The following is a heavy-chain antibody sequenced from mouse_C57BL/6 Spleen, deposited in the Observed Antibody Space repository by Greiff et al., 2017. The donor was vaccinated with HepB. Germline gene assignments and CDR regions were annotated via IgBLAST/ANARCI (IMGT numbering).Heavy chain of an antibody. CDR3: ARSVPPLYGSSPYYAMDY. D-gene: IGHD1-1*01. V-gene: IGHV1-54*01. CDR1: GYAFTNYL. CDR2: INPGSGGT. Sequence: QVQLQQSGAELVRPGTSVKVSCKASGYAFTNYLIEWVKQRPGQGLEWIGVINPGSGGTNYNEKFKGKATLTADKSSSTAYMQLSSLTSEDSAVYFCARSVPPLYGSSPYYAMDYWGQGTSVTVSS. J-gene: IGHJ4*01.